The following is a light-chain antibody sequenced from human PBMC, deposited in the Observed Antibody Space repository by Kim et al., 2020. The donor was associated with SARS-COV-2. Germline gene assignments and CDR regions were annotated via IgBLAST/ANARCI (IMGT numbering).Light chain of an antibody. CDR1: QSVSSNS. V-gene: IGKV3-20*01. CDR3: QQYGSSPRT. J-gene: IGKJ2*01. CDR2: AAS. Sequence: EIVLTQSPGTLSLSPGESATLSCRASQSVSSNSLAWYQQKPGQAPRLLIYAASSRATGVPDRFSGSGSGTDITLTISRLEPEDIAVYYCQQYGSSPRTFGQGTKLEI.